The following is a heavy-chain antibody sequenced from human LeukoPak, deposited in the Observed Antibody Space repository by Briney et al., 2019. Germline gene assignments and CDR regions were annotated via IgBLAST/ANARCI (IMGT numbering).Heavy chain of an antibody. V-gene: IGHV4-59*01. CDR2: IFYSGTT. CDR3: ARSYCSSTSCYEVYYFDY. CDR1: GGSINTNY. Sequence: SETLSLTCTVSGGSINTNYWSWIRQPPGKELEWIGYIFYSGTTTYNPSLKSRVSISVDTSKNQFSLKLSSVTAADTAVYYCARSYCSSTSCYEVYYFDYWGQGTLVTVSS. D-gene: IGHD2-2*01. J-gene: IGHJ4*02.